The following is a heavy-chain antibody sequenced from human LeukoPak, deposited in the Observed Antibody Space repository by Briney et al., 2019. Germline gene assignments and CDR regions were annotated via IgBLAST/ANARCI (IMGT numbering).Heavy chain of an antibody. V-gene: IGHV3-48*01. CDR2: ISSSSNVI. D-gene: IGHD3-3*01. CDR1: GFTFSSYS. J-gene: IGHJ4*02. CDR3: ARGDPIYDFWSGGDY. Sequence: GGSLRLSCAASGFTFSSYSMNWVRQAPGKGLEWVSYISSSSNVIYYTDSVKVRFTISRDNARNFMSLQMNSLRAEDTAVYYCARGDPIYDFWSGGDYWGQGSLVTVSS.